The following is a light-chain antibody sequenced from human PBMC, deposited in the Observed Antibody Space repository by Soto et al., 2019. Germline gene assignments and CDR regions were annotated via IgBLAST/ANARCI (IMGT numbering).Light chain of an antibody. V-gene: IGKV3-11*01. CDR2: DAS. J-gene: IGKJ3*01. CDR1: QSVNSY. CDR3: QQRNDWS. Sequence: EIVLTQSPAILSFSPGERATLSCRASQSVNSYLAWYQQKPGQAPSLLIFDASNRATGVPARFSGSGSGTDFTLTISSLEPEDFAVYYCQQRNDWSFGPGTKVDMK.